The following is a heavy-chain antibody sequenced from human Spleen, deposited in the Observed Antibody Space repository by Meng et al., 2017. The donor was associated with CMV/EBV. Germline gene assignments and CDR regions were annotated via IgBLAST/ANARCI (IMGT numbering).Heavy chain of an antibody. CDR1: GFSLSSYE. V-gene: IGHV3-48*03. CDR2: ISSSGSTI. CDR3: ARETRRKGMDV. Sequence: GGSLRLSCAASGFSLSSYEMNWVRQAPGKGLEWVSYISSSGSTIYNADSVKGRFTISRDTAKNSLFLQMNSLRAEDTAVYYCARETRRKGMDVWGQGTTVTVSS. J-gene: IGHJ6*01.